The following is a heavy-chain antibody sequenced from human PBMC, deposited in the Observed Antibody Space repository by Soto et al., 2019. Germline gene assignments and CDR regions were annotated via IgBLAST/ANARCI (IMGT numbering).Heavy chain of an antibody. Sequence: GGSLRLSCEVSGFTFSFYWMSWVRQAPGKGLECVANINQDGSEINFVDSVKGRFTISRDNAKNLLYLQMNSLRVEDTAVYYCARDWSYSGFEDFWGQGAQVTSPQ. V-gene: IGHV3-7*03. CDR1: GFTFSFYW. CDR2: INQDGSEI. D-gene: IGHD5-12*01. CDR3: ARDWSYSGFEDF. J-gene: IGHJ4*02.